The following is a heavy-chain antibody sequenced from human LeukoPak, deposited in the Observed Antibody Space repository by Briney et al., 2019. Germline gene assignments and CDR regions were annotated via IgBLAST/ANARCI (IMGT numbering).Heavy chain of an antibody. J-gene: IGHJ4*02. CDR1: GGSFSGYY. CDR3: ARPFRSYGYGY. CDR2: INHSGST. V-gene: IGHV4-34*01. Sequence: SETLSLTCAVYGGSFSGYYWSWIRQPPGKGLEWIGEINHSGSTNYNPSLKSRVTISVDTSKNQFSLKLSSVTAADTAVYYCARPFRSYGYGYWGQGTLVTVSS. D-gene: IGHD5-18*01.